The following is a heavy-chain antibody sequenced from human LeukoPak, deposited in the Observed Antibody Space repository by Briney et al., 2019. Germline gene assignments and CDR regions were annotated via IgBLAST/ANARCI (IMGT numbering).Heavy chain of an antibody. CDR2: ISYDGSNK. CDR1: GVTFSSYG. V-gene: IGHV3-30*18. J-gene: IGHJ3*02. CDR3: AKDDSSSWYWGWAFDI. Sequence: GGSLRLSCAASGVTFSSYGMHWVRQDPGEGLEWVAVISYDGSNKYYADSVKGRFTISRDNSKNTLYLQMNSLRAEDTAVYYCAKDDSSSWYWGWAFDIWGQGTMVTVSS. D-gene: IGHD6-13*01.